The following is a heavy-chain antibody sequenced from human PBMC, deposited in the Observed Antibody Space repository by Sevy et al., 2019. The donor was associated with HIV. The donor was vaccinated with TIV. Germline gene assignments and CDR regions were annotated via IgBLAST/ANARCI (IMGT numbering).Heavy chain of an antibody. D-gene: IGHD3-22*01. V-gene: IGHV3-48*03. Sequence: GGSLRLSCAASGFTFSIYEMNWVRQAPGKGLEWVSYISSSGTSIYYADSVRGRFTSARDNAKNSLYLQMNSLRAEDTAIYYCARGREYYYDSSGYPRWFDPWGQGTLVTVSS. J-gene: IGHJ5*02. CDR1: GFTFSIYE. CDR2: ISSSGTSI. CDR3: ARGREYYYDSSGYPRWFDP.